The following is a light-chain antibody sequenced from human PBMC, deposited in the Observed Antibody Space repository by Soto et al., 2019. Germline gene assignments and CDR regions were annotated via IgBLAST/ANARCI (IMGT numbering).Light chain of an antibody. CDR2: EVS. J-gene: IGLJ2*01. CDR3: SSYTSSSTPVV. CDR1: SSDVGGYNY. V-gene: IGLV2-14*01. Sequence: QSALTQPASVSGSPGQSITISCTGTSSDVGGYNYVSWYQQHPGKAPKLMIYEVSNRPSGVSNRFSGSKSGNTASLTISGLQAGDEAGYYCSSYTSSSTPVVFGGGTKLTVL.